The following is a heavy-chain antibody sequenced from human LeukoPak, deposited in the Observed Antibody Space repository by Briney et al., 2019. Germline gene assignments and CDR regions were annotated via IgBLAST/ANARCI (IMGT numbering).Heavy chain of an antibody. CDR2: ISWNSGSI. CDR1: GFTFDDYA. V-gene: IGHV3-9*01. D-gene: IGHD2-2*01. Sequence: GGSLRLSCAASGFTFDDYAMHWVRQAPGKGLEWVSGISWNSGSIGYADSVKGRFTISRDNAKNSLYLQMNILRAEDTAVYYCASDKYCSSKWGQGTLVTVSS. CDR3: ASDKYCSSK. J-gene: IGHJ4*02.